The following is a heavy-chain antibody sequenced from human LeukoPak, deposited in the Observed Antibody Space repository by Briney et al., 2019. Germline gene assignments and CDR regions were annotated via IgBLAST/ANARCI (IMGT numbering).Heavy chain of an antibody. CDR2: IYYSGST. Sequence: SETLSLTCTVSGGSISSSSYYWGWIRQPPGKGLEWIGSIYYSGSTYYNPSLKSRVTISVDTSKNQFSLKLSSVTAADTAGYYCARPVSAYCGGDCSDYWGQGTLVTVSS. V-gene: IGHV4-39*01. J-gene: IGHJ4*02. D-gene: IGHD2-21*01. CDR3: ARPVSAYCGGDCSDY. CDR1: GGSISSSSYY.